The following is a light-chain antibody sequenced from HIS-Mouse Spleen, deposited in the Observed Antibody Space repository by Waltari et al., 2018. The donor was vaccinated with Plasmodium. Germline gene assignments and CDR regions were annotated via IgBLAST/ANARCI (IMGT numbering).Light chain of an antibody. Sequence: DIQMTQSPSTLSASVADRVTITCRASQSISSWLAWYQQKPVKAPKLLIYKASSLESGVPSRFSGSGSGTEFTLTISSLQPDDFATYYCQQYNSYWTFGQGTKVEIK. CDR3: QQYNSYWT. J-gene: IGKJ1*01. CDR1: QSISSW. CDR2: KAS. V-gene: IGKV1-5*03.